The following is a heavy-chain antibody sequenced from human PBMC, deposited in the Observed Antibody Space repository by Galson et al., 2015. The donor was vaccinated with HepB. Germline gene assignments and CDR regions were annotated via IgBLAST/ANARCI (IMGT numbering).Heavy chain of an antibody. Sequence: SVKVSCKASGYTFTSYDINWVRQATGQGLEWMGWMNPNSGNTGYAQKFQGRVTMTRNTSISTAYMELSSLRSEDTAVYYCARTRGYSYGYHYWGQGTLVTVSS. CDR2: MNPNSGNT. D-gene: IGHD5-18*01. CDR1: GYTFTSYD. CDR3: ARTRGYSYGYHY. V-gene: IGHV1-8*01. J-gene: IGHJ4*02.